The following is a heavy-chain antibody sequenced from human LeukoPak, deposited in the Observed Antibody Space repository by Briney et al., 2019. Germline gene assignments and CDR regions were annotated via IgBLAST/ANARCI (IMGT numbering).Heavy chain of an antibody. D-gene: IGHD1-1*01. CDR2: INSNSGDT. J-gene: IGHJ5*02. CDR3: ARDRNDNWFDP. CDR1: GYTFTGYH. V-gene: IGHV1-2*02. Sequence: ASVKVSCKAFGYTFTGYHMHWVRQAPGQGLEWMGWINSNSGDTNYAQNFQGRVTMTRDTSISTAYMELSRLRSDDTAVYYCARDRNDNWFDPWGQGTLVTVSS.